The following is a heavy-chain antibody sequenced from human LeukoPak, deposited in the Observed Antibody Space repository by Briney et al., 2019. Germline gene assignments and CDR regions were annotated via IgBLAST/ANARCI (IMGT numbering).Heavy chain of an antibody. J-gene: IGHJ4*02. V-gene: IGHV4-38-2*02. CDR3: ARPLAVAGSFDY. CDR2: ISQSGST. D-gene: IGHD6-19*01. Sequence: PSETLSLTCTDSGYSISSGHYWGWIRQPPGKGLQWIGSISQSGSTYSNPSLKSRVTMSVDTSKNQFSLKLSSVTAADTAVYYCARPLAVAGSFDYWGQGTLVTVSS. CDR1: GYSISSGHY.